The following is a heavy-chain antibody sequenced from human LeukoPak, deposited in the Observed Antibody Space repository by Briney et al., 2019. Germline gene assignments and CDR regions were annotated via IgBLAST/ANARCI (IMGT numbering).Heavy chain of an antibody. D-gene: IGHD3-9*01. CDR3: AYQRNVLRYSDWFGYFDN. CDR1: GGTFSSYA. CDR2: IILIFGTA. J-gene: IGHJ4*02. Sequence: SVKVSCKASGGTFSSYAISWVRQAPGQGLEWMGGIILIFGTANYAQKFQGRVTITADESTSTAYMELSSLRSEDTALSYCAYQRNVLRYSDWFGYFDNLGPGTLVTVST. V-gene: IGHV1-69*13.